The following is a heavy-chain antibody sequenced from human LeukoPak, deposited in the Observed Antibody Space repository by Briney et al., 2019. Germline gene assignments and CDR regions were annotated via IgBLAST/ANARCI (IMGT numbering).Heavy chain of an antibody. Sequence: GGSLRLSCAASGFTFSNYWMSWVRQAPGKGLEWVANIKQDRTEKNYVDSVKGRFTISRDNAKNSLFLQMKSLRAEDTAVYYCARTRWLQLRYFDYWGQGTLVTVSS. CDR2: IKQDRTEK. J-gene: IGHJ4*02. CDR1: GFTFSNYW. D-gene: IGHD5-24*01. V-gene: IGHV3-7*01. CDR3: ARTRWLQLRYFDY.